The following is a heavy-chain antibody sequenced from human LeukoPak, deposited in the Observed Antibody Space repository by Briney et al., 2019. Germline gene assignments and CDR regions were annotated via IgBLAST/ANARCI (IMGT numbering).Heavy chain of an antibody. V-gene: IGHV3-23*01. CDR1: GFTFRNYA. CDR2: ISGSGGST. Sequence: GGSLRLSCAASGFTFRNYAMSWVRQAPGKGLEWVSAISGSGGSTYYAGSVKGRFTISRDNSKNTLYLQMNSLRGEDTAVYYCAKDLGNWVVKGMDVWGQGTTVTVSS. J-gene: IGHJ6*02. D-gene: IGHD3-22*01. CDR3: AKDLGNWVVKGMDV.